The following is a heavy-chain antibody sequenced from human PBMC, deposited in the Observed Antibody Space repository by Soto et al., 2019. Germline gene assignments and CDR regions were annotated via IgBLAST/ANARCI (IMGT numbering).Heavy chain of an antibody. V-gene: IGHV1-69*13. CDR1: GGTFSSYA. Sequence: GASMKVSCKASGGTFSSYAISWVRQAPGQGLEWMGGIIPIFGTANYAQKFQGRVTITADESTSTAYMELSSLRSEDTAVYYCASELNYYGSGSYIPPFDYWGQGTLVTVSS. J-gene: IGHJ4*02. CDR3: ASELNYYGSGSYIPPFDY. D-gene: IGHD3-10*01. CDR2: IIPIFGTA.